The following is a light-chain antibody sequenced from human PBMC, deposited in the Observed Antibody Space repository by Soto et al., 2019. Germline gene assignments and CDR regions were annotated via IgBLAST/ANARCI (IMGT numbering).Light chain of an antibody. CDR2: EVS. V-gene: IGLV2-14*01. CDR3: SSYAGSYTLV. CDR1: SSDVGGYNY. Sequence: QSALTQPASVSGSPGQSITISCTGTSSDVGGYNYVSWYQQHPGKAPKLMIYEVSNRPSGVSNRFSGSKSGNTASLTISGLQAEDEADHYCSSYAGSYTLVFGGGTQLTVL. J-gene: IGLJ2*01.